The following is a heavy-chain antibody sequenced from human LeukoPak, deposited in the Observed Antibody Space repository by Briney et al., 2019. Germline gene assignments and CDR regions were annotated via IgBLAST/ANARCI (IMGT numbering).Heavy chain of an antibody. D-gene: IGHD1-1*01. Sequence: SETLSLTCAVYGGSFSGYYWSWIRQPPGKGLEWIGEINHSGSTNYNPSLKSRVTISVDTSKNQFSLKLSSATAADTAVYYCARRGGTGRLYYYYMDVWGKGTTVTVSS. CDR2: INHSGST. CDR3: ARRGGTGRLYYYYMDV. CDR1: GGSFSGYY. J-gene: IGHJ6*03. V-gene: IGHV4-34*01.